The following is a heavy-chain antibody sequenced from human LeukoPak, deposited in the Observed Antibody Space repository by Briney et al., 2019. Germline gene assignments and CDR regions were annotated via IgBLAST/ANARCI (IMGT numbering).Heavy chain of an antibody. CDR3: AGLIRPGWFDP. J-gene: IGHJ5*02. D-gene: IGHD2-8*01. V-gene: IGHV4-59*05. CDR2: IYYSGST. CDR1: GGSISSYY. Sequence: PSETLSLTCTVSGGSISSYYWSWIRQPPGKGLEWIGSIYYSGSTYYNPSLKSRVTISVDTSKNQFSLKLSSVTAADTAVYYCAGLIRPGWFDPWGQGTLVTVSS.